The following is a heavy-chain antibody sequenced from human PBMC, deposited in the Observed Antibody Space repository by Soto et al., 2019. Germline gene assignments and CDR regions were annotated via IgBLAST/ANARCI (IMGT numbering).Heavy chain of an antibody. CDR1: GFTFSSYA. Sequence: GGSLRLSCAASGFTFSSYAMSWVRQAPGKGLEWVSAISGSGGSTYYADSVKGRFTISRDNSKNTLYLQMNSLRAEDTAVYYWAKSPPCSGGSCSYDCWGQGTLVTVSS. J-gene: IGHJ4*02. D-gene: IGHD2-15*01. CDR3: AKSPPCSGGSCSYDC. CDR2: ISGSGGST. V-gene: IGHV3-23*01.